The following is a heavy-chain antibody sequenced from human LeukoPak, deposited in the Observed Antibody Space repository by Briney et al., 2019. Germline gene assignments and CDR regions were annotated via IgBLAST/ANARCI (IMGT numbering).Heavy chain of an antibody. CDR2: ISGSGGST. J-gene: IGHJ5*02. CDR3: AKGKYYDFWSGSSANWFDP. V-gene: IGHV3-23*01. D-gene: IGHD3-3*01. CDR1: GFTFSSYA. Sequence: GGSVRLSCAASGFTFSSYAMSWVRQAPGKGLEWVSAISGSGGSTYYADSVKGRFTISRDNSKNTLYLQMNSLRAEDTAVYYCAKGKYYDFWSGSSANWFDPWGQGTLVTVSS.